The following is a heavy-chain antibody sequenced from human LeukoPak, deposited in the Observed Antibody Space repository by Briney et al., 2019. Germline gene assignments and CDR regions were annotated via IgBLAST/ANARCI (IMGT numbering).Heavy chain of an antibody. CDR2: IRYDGSNK. V-gene: IGHV3-30*02. CDR1: GFTFSSYG. Sequence: GGSLRLSCAASGFTFSSYGMHWVLQAPGKGLEWVVFIRYDGSNKYYADSVKGRFTISRDNSKNTLYLQMNSLRAEDTAVYYCAKRQVTPYYYYYMDVWGKGTTVTISS. J-gene: IGHJ6*03. D-gene: IGHD4-23*01. CDR3: AKRQVTPYYYYYMDV.